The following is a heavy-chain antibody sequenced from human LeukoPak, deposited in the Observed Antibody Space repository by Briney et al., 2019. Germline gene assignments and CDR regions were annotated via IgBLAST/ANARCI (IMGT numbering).Heavy chain of an antibody. CDR2: IPILGTA. D-gene: IGHD4-17*01. Sequence: SVKVSCKASGYTFTGYYMHWVRQAPGQGLEWMGGIPILGTAKYAQKFQGRVSIIVDESTSTAYMELSSLRSEDTAVYYCARATVTTFNWFDPWGQGTLVTVSS. CDR3: ARATVTTFNWFDP. J-gene: IGHJ5*02. CDR1: GYTFTGYY. V-gene: IGHV1-69*13.